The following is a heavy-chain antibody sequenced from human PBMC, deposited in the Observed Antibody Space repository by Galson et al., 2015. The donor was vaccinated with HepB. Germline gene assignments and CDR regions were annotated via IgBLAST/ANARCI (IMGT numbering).Heavy chain of an antibody. Sequence: LRLSCAASGFTFRNYAMHWVRQAPGKGLDFVSAISGNGDITYYADSVKGRFSISRDNSKNIVYFQMTSLRPEDTAVYYCAKVNYGSGSYDDYWGQGTLLTVPS. J-gene: IGHJ4*02. D-gene: IGHD3-10*01. CDR3: AKVNYGSGSYDDY. CDR2: ISGNGDIT. CDR1: GFTFRNYA. V-gene: IGHV3-64D*06.